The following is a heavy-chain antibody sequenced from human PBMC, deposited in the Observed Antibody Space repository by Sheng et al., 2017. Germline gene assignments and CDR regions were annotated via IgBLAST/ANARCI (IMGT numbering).Heavy chain of an antibody. Sequence: EVQLVESGGGLVQPGRSLRLSCAASGFTFDDYAMHWVRQAPGKGLEWVSGISWNSGSIGYADSVKGRFTISRDNAKNSLYLQMNSLRAEDTALYYCAKLQGWYSGFDPWGQG. CDR3: AKLQGWYSGFDP. J-gene: IGHJ5*02. D-gene: IGHD6-19*01. CDR1: GFTFDDYA. V-gene: IGHV3-9*01. CDR2: ISWNSGSI.